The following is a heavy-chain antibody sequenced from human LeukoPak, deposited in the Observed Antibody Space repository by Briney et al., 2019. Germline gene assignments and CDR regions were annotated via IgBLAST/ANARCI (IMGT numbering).Heavy chain of an antibody. V-gene: IGHV5-51*01. CDR3: ARFLVSSGWYLDY. D-gene: IGHD6-19*01. CDR1: GYSFASYY. Sequence: GESLKISCKGSGYSFASYYIGWVRRMPGKGLEWMGFIYPGDSDTRYSPSFQGQVTISAGQSISTAYLQWSSLKASDTAMYYCARFLVSSGWYLDYWGQGTLVTVSS. J-gene: IGHJ4*02. CDR2: IYPGDSDT.